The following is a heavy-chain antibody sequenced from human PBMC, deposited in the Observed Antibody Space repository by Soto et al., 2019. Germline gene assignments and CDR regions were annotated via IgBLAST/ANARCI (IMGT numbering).Heavy chain of an antibody. CDR1: GGSFSGYY. CDR3: ARGMKKSGTYCSSTCCLDKNTANWFDP. V-gene: IGHV4-34*01. Sequence: SETLSLTCAVYGGSFSGYYWSWIRQPPGKGLEWIGEINHSGSTNYNPSLKSRVTISVDTSKNQFSLKLSSVTAADTAVYYCARGMKKSGTYCSSTCCLDKNTANWFDPCGKG. D-gene: IGHD2-2*01. CDR2: INHSGST. J-gene: IGHJ5*02.